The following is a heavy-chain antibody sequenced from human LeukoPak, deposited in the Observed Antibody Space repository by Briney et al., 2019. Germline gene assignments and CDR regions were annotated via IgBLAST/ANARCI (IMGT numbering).Heavy chain of an antibody. J-gene: IGHJ4*02. CDR2: ISSGSTYT. CDR1: GFTFSTFS. V-gene: IGHV3-21*01. CDR3: ANDEIPYGSGSYSPPVDY. D-gene: IGHD3-10*01. Sequence: GGSLRLSCAVSGFTFSTFSMNWVRQAPGKGLEWVSSISSGSTYTYYADSVKGRFTISRDNAKNSLYLQINSLRAEDTAVYYCANDEIPYGSGSYSPPVDYWGQGTLVTVSS.